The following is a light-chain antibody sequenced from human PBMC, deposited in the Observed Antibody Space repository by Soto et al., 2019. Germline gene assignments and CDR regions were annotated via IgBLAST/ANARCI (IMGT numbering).Light chain of an antibody. CDR3: QQSYSLRGT. J-gene: IGKJ1*01. CDR1: QSISSY. Sequence: DIQITQSPSSLSSSVFDRFSITCRPSQSISSYLNWYQQKLGKAPKLLIYAASSLQSGVPSRFSGSGSGTDFTLTISSLQPEDFATYFCQQSYSLRGTFGQGTKV. V-gene: IGKV1-39*01. CDR2: AAS.